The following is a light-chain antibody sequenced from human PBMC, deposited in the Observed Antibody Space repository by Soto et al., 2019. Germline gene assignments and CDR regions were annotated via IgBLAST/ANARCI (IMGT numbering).Light chain of an antibody. CDR2: GAS. J-gene: IGKJ1*01. CDR1: QSVTNN. V-gene: IGKV3-15*01. CDR3: QQYNNWPWT. Sequence: EIVLTQSPGTLSLSPGERATLACRSSQSVTNNYLAWYQQKSGQAPRLLISGASTRAAGISDRFRGSGSGTEFTLTISSLQSEDFAVYYCQQYNNWPWTFGQGTKVDIK.